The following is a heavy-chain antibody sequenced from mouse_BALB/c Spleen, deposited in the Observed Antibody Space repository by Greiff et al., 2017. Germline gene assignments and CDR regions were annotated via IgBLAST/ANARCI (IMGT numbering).Heavy chain of an antibody. V-gene: IGHV1S137*01. D-gene: IGHD1-3*01. Sequence: VQLQQSGAELVRPGVSVKISCKGSGYTFTDYAMHWVKQSHAKSLEWIGVISTYYGDASYNQKFKGKATMTVDKSSSTAYMELARLTSEDSAIYYCARYKRAMDYWGQGTSVTVSS. CDR1: GYTFTDYA. CDR2: ISTYYGDA. J-gene: IGHJ4*01. CDR3: ARYKRAMDY.